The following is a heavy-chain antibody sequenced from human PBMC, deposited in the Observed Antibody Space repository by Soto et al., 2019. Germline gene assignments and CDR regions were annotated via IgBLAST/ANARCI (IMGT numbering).Heavy chain of an antibody. CDR2: IKTDGSVT. V-gene: IGHV3-74*01. D-gene: IGHD1-26*01. CDR3: ARGLAGSHDY. CDR1: GFTFSTYW. Sequence: EVQLVESGGGLLQPGGSLRLSCAASGFTFSTYWMHWVRQAPGKGLVWVSRIKTDGSVTTYADSVKGRFTISRDNAKNTLYLQMNTLRAEDTSVYDCARGLAGSHDYWGRGTLVTVSS. J-gene: IGHJ4*02.